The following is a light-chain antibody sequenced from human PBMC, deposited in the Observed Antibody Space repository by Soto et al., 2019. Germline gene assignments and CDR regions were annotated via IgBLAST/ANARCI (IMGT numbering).Light chain of an antibody. CDR2: SAS. Sequence: DIEMTQSPSSLSASVGDRVTLTCRASQDIRNNLGWYQQTPGKAPKRLIYSASILQSGVPSRFSGSGSGTEFTLTISSLQPEDFATYYCLQHNSYPPTFGQGTRLEIK. CDR1: QDIRNN. J-gene: IGKJ1*01. CDR3: LQHNSYPPT. V-gene: IGKV1-17*01.